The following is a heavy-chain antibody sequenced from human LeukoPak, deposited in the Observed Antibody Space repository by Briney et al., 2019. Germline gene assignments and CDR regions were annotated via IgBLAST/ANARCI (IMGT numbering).Heavy chain of an antibody. Sequence: SETLSLTCAVYGGSFSGYYWSWIRQPPGKGLEWIGEINHSGSTNYNPSPKSRVTISVDTSKNQFSLKLSSVTAADTAVYYCATPGIAAAGPYGMDVWGKGTTVTVSS. D-gene: IGHD6-13*01. CDR3: ATPGIAAAGPYGMDV. V-gene: IGHV4-34*01. CDR1: GGSFSGYY. J-gene: IGHJ6*04. CDR2: INHSGST.